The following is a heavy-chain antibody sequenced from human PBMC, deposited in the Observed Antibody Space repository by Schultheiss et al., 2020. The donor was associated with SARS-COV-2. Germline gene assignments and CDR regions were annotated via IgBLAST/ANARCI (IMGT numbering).Heavy chain of an antibody. CDR3: AATYDFWSGSY. D-gene: IGHD3-3*01. CDR2: IVVGSGNT. CDR1: GFTFTSSA. V-gene: IGHV1-58*01. Sequence: SVKVSCKDYGFTFTSSAVQWVRQARGQRLEWIGWIVVGSGNTNYAQKFQERVTITRDMSTSTAYMELSSLRSEDTAVYYCAATYDFWSGSYWGQGTLVTVSS. J-gene: IGHJ4*02.